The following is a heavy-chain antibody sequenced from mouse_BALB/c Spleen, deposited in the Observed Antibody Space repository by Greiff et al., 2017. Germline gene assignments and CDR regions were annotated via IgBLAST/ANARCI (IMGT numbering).Heavy chain of an antibody. Sequence: QVQLQQPGAELVRPGASVKLSCKASGYTFTSYWINWVKQRPGQGLEWIGNIYPSDSYTNYNQKFKDKATLTVDKSSSTAYMQLSSPTSEDSAVYYCTRAGEYYFDYWGQGTTHTVSS. CDR2: IYPSDSYT. CDR1: GYTFTSYW. J-gene: IGHJ2*01. CDR3: TRAGEYYFDY. V-gene: IGHV1-69*02.